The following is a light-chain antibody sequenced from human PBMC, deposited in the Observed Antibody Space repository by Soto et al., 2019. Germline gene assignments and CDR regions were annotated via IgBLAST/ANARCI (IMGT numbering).Light chain of an antibody. J-gene: IGKJ1*01. CDR2: GAS. CDR3: QQAYNPPWT. V-gene: IGKV1-39*01. CDR1: ESIDKF. Sequence: DIQMTQSPSSLSASVGDRVTITCRASESIDKFLIWYQQKTGKAPKVLIYGASSLNGGVPSRFTGSGSGTDFTLTISSLQPEDFASYYCQQAYNPPWTFGQGTKVEIK.